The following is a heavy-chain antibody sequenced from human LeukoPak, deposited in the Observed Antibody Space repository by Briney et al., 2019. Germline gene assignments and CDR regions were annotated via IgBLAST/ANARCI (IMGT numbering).Heavy chain of an antibody. D-gene: IGHD6-19*01. CDR3: ARDRYSSGWYERWFDP. J-gene: IGHJ5*02. CDR1: GGSISSSSYY. V-gene: IGHV4-39*07. Sequence: SETLSLTCTVSGGSISSSSYYWGWIRQPPGKGLEWIGSIYYSGSTYYNPSLKSRVTISVDTSKNQFSLELSSVTAADTAVYYCARDRYSSGWYERWFDPWGQGTLVTVSS. CDR2: IYYSGST.